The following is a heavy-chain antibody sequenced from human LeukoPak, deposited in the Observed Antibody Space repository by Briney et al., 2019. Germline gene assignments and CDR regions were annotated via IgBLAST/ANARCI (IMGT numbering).Heavy chain of an antibody. D-gene: IGHD4-17*01. CDR3: AKVGRNYGDYNGWFDP. V-gene: IGHV3-30*18. CDR1: GFILTDYG. Sequence: GGSLRLSCAASGFILTDYGMHWVRQAPGKGLDWVAFMSYDGGNKYYADSVKGRFTISRGNSKNTLYLQMNTLRAEDTAVYYCAKVGRNYGDYNGWFDPWGQGTLVTVST. CDR2: MSYDGGNK. J-gene: IGHJ5*02.